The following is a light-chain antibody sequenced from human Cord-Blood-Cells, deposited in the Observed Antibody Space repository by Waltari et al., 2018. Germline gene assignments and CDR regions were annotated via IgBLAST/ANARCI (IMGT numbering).Light chain of an antibody. J-gene: IGLJ3*02. CDR1: SSHVGGYNY. CDR2: DVS. V-gene: IGLV2-14*01. Sequence: QSALTQPASVSGSPGHSLTLPCPGTSSHVGGYNYVAWYQQHPGKAPKLMIYDVSKRPSGVSNRFSGSKSGNTASLTISGLQAEDEADYYCSSYTSSSTWVFGGGTKLTVL. CDR3: SSYTSSSTWV.